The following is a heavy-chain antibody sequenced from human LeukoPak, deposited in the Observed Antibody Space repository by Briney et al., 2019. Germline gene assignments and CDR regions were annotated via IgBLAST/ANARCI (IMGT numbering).Heavy chain of an antibody. J-gene: IGHJ5*02. CDR2: MNPNCGNT. CDR1: GYTFTSYD. V-gene: IGHV1-8*01. CDR3: ARHPRFVTTVGWFDP. Sequence: ASVKVSCKASGYTFTSYDINWVRQATGQGLEWMGWMNPNCGNTGYAQKFQGRVTMTRNTSISTAYMELSSLRSEDTAVYYCARHPRFVTTVGWFDPWGQGTLVTVSS. D-gene: IGHD3-10*02.